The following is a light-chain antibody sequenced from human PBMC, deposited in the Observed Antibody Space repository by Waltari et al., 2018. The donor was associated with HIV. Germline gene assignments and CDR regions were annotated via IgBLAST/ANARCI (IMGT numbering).Light chain of an antibody. CDR1: VLAKDTY. CDR2: KDT. Sequence: SYDPTPPPSVSVSPGHPARTTSSGAVLAKDTYSRWFQQKPGQAPVLVIYKDTERPPGIPGRFSGSSSGTTVTLTISGAQVEDEADYYCYSAADNTWVFGGGTKLTVL. J-gene: IGLJ3*02. V-gene: IGLV3-27*01. CDR3: YSAADNTWV.